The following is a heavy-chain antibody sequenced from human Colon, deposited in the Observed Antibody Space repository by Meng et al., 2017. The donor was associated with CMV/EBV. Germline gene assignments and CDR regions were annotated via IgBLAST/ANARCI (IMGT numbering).Heavy chain of an antibody. CDR3: TRDRYCTNGVCSRGPVDY. CDR1: GFTFSNYV. Sequence: GESLKISCVVSGFTFSNYVMYWVRQAPGKGLEWVGFIRSKAYGGTTEYAASVKGRFTISRDDSKSIAYLQMNSLKTEDTAVYYCTRDRYCTNGVCSRGPVDYWGQGTLVTVSS. CDR2: IRSKAYGGTT. V-gene: IGHV3-49*04. J-gene: IGHJ4*02. D-gene: IGHD2-8*01.